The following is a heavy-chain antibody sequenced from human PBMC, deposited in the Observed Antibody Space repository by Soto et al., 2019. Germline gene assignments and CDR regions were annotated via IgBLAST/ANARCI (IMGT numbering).Heavy chain of an antibody. CDR2: ISNDGSDK. D-gene: IGHD3-10*01. CDR3: ARVKDFGSGTSTDYGMDV. Sequence: GGSLRLSCAASGVTFSRSAMHWVRQAPGKGLEWVAVISNDGSDKYNADSVKGRFTMSRDNSKNTLYLQMNSLRAEDTAVYYCARVKDFGSGTSTDYGMDVWGQGTTVTVSS. V-gene: IGHV3-30-3*01. J-gene: IGHJ6*02. CDR1: GVTFSRSA.